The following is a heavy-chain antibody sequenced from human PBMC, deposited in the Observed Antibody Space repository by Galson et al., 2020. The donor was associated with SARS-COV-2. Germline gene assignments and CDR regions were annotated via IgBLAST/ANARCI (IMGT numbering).Heavy chain of an antibody. CDR3: ARVGGNNGWNWFDP. Sequence: SETLSLTCSVSGGSMSKYYWSWIRQSPGKGLEWIGNIYYSGGTKYNPSLKSRVNMSVDTSENQFSLKLNSVTAADTAVYYCARVGGNNGWNWFDPWGQGTLVTVSS. V-gene: IGHV4-59*01. CDR1: GGSMSKYY. CDR2: IYYSGGT. D-gene: IGHD3-10*01. J-gene: IGHJ5*02.